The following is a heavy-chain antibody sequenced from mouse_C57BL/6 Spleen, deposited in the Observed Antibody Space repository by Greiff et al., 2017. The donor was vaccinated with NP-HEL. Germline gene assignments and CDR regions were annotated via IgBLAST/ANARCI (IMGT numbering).Heavy chain of an antibody. CDR1: GYAFTNYL. CDR3: ARSDYGSSFWFAY. D-gene: IGHD1-1*01. V-gene: IGHV1-54*01. J-gene: IGHJ3*01. CDR2: INPGSGGT. Sequence: VQLQQSGAELVRPGTSVKVSCKASGYAFTNYLIEWVKQRPGQGLEWIGVINPGSGGTNYNEKFKGKATLTADKSSSTAYMQLSSLTSEDSAVYFCARSDYGSSFWFAYWGQGTLVTVSA.